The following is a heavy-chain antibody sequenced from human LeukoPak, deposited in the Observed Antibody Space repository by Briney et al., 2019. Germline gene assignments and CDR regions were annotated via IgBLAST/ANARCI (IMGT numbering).Heavy chain of an antibody. V-gene: IGHV3-53*01. D-gene: IGHD5-18*01. CDR2: IYSSGST. J-gene: IGHJ4*02. CDR1: GFTVSSNY. CDR3: ARDRQLSF. Sequence: GGSLRLSCAASGFTVSSNYMSWVRQAPGKGLEWVAVIYSSGSTNYAESVKGGCTISRGNSKDYMYLQKSGLMTEDTTAYYCARDRQLSFWGQGTLVTVSS.